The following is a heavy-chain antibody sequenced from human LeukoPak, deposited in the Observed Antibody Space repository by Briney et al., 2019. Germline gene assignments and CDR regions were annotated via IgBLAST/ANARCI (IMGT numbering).Heavy chain of an antibody. CDR3: ARIWPDL. V-gene: IGHV4-34*01. CDR1: GESFSGYF. D-gene: IGHD3-10*01. J-gene: IGHJ2*01. Sequence: SETLSLTCTVYGESFSGYFWSWIRQPPGKGLEWIGEINHSGYTNYNPSLKSRVTISVDTSKKQLSLKLNSVTAADTAVYYCARIWPDLWGRGTLVTVSS. CDR2: INHSGYT.